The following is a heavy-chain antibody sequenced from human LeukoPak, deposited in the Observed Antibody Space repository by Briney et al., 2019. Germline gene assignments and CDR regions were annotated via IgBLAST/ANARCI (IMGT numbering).Heavy chain of an antibody. J-gene: IGHJ4*02. CDR3: AKDLWRQRRSDY. V-gene: IGHV3-23*01. Sequence: GGSLRLSCAASGFTFSSYWMSWVRQAPGKGLEWVSAISGSGGSTYYADSVKGRFTISRDNSKNTLYLQMNSLRAEDTAVYYCAKDLWRQRRSDYWGQGTLVTVSS. CDR1: GFTFSSYW. D-gene: IGHD5-18*01. CDR2: ISGSGGST.